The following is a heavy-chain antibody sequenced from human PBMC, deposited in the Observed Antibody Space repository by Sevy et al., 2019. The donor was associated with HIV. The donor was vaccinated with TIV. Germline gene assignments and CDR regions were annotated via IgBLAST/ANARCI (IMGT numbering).Heavy chain of an antibody. V-gene: IGHV6-1*01. CDR1: GDSVSSNSAA. CDR2: TYYRSKWYN. Sequence: SQTVSLTCAISGDSVSSNSAAWNWIRQSPSRGLEWLGRTYYRSKWYNDYAVSVKSRITINPDTSKNQFSLQLNSVTPEDTAVYCYARVWAPYGSGSYPFDYWGQGTLVTVSS. J-gene: IGHJ4*02. CDR3: ARVWAPYGSGSYPFDY. D-gene: IGHD3-10*01.